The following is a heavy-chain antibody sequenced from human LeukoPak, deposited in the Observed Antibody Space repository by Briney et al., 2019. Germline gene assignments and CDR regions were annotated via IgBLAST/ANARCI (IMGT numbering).Heavy chain of an antibody. D-gene: IGHD3-9*01. V-gene: IGHV3-7*01. CDR3: ARDSAYYDILTGGGAFDY. Sequence: GGSLRLSCAASGFTFSSYWMSWVRQAPGKGLEWVANIKQDGSEEYYVDSVKGRFTISRDNAKNSLYLQMNSLRAEDTAVYYCARDSAYYDILTGGGAFDYWGQGTLVTVSS. CDR1: GFTFSSYW. CDR2: IKQDGSEE. J-gene: IGHJ4*02.